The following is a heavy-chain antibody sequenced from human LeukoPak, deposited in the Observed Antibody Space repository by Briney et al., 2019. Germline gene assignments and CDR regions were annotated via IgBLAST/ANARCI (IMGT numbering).Heavy chain of an antibody. CDR3: ARHHYDFWSPIGAFDI. Sequence: SETLSLTCTVPGGSISSGGYYWSWIRQHPGKGLEWIGYIYYSGSTYYNPSLKSRVTISVDTSKNQFSLKLSSVTAADTAVYYCARHHYDFWSPIGAFDIWGQGTMVTVSS. J-gene: IGHJ3*02. CDR1: GGSISSGGYY. D-gene: IGHD3-3*01. V-gene: IGHV4-31*03. CDR2: IYYSGST.